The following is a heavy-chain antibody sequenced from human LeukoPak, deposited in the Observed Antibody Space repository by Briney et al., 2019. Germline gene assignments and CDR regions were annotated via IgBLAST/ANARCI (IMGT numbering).Heavy chain of an antibody. V-gene: IGHV1-46*01. Sequence: GASVKVSCKASGYTFTGYYMHWVRQAPGQGLEWMGIINTSGGSTNYAQKFQGRVTMTRDTSTNTVYMELSSLRSEDTAVYYCARGPSITMVRGGQWYYYMDVWGKGTTVTISS. CDR2: INTSGGST. J-gene: IGHJ6*03. CDR1: GYTFTGYY. CDR3: ARGPSITMVRGGQWYYYMDV. D-gene: IGHD3-10*01.